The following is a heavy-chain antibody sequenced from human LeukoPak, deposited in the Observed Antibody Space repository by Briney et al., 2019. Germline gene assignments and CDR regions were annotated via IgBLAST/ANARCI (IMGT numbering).Heavy chain of an antibody. J-gene: IGHJ4*02. Sequence: GGSLRLSCAASGFTFSSYGMHWVRQAPGKGLEWVAVIWYDGSNKYYADSVKGRVTISRDNSKNTLYLQMNSLRAEDTAVYYCAREDSYGSFHDYWGQGTLVTVSS. V-gene: IGHV3-33*01. CDR3: AREDSYGSFHDY. CDR1: GFTFSSYG. CDR2: IWYDGSNK. D-gene: IGHD5-18*01.